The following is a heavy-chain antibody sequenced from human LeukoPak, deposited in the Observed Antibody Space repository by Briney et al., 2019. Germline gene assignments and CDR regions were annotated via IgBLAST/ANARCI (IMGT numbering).Heavy chain of an antibody. J-gene: IGHJ4*02. CDR2: INPNSGGT. V-gene: IGHV1-2*06. CDR1: GYTFTCYY. Sequence: ASVKVSRKASGYTFTCYYMHRVRQAPGQGLEWMGRINPNSGGTNYAQKFQGRVTMTRDTSVSTAYMELSSLRSDDTAMYYCARGARGTWAWGDWGQGTLVTAS. D-gene: IGHD3-10*01. CDR3: ARGARGTWAWGD.